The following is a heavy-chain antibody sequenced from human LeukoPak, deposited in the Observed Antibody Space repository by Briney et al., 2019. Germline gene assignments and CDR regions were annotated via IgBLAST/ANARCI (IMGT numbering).Heavy chain of an antibody. J-gene: IGHJ3*02. D-gene: IGHD6-19*01. CDR1: GGSFSGYY. CDR3: ARGPMAGYDAFDI. Sequence: PSETLSLTCAVYGGSFSGYYWNWIRQPPGKGLEWVGDINHSGSTNYNPSLKSRVTISRDTPKNQFSLNLSSVTAADTAVYYCARGPMAGYDAFDIWGQGTTVSVFS. CDR2: INHSGST. V-gene: IGHV4-34*01.